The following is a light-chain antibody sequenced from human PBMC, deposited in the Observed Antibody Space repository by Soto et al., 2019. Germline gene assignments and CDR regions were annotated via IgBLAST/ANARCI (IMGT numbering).Light chain of an antibody. Sequence: QSVLTQPPSASGSRGQSVAISWTGTSSDVGGYNYVSWYQQHPGKAPKLMIYEVNKRPSGVPDRFSGSKSGNTASLTVSGLQAEDEADYYCSSYAGSSSVFGTGTKVTVL. CDR1: SSDVGGYNY. CDR2: EVN. J-gene: IGLJ1*01. V-gene: IGLV2-8*01. CDR3: SSYAGSSSV.